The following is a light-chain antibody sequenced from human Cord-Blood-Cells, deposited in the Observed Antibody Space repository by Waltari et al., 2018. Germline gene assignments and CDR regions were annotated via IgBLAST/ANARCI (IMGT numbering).Light chain of an antibody. CDR1: SSNIGSNT. J-gene: IGLJ7*01. V-gene: IGLV1-44*01. CDR3: AAWDDSLNGPV. Sequence: QSVLTQPPSASGTPGQRVTISCSGSSSNIGSNTVNWYQQLPGTAPKLLIDSNKWRPSGVPDRFSGSKSGTSASLAISGLQSEDEADYYCAAWDDSLNGPVFGGGTQLTVL. CDR2: SNK.